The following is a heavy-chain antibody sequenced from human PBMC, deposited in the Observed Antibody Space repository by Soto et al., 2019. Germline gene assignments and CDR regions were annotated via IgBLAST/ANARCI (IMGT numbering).Heavy chain of an antibody. Sequence: QITLKESGPTLVKPTQTLTLTCTFSGFSLSTGGVGVGWIRQPPGEALEWLALIYWDDDKRYRPSLEIRLTITKDTSKHRVFLSMTNMDPVDTATYYCAHSRCGGDCLQSYSSHYYYGMDVWGQGTTVTVSS. CDR2: IYWDDDK. V-gene: IGHV2-5*02. D-gene: IGHD2-21*02. CDR1: GFSLSTGGVG. J-gene: IGHJ6*02. CDR3: AHSRCGGDCLQSYSSHYYYGMDV.